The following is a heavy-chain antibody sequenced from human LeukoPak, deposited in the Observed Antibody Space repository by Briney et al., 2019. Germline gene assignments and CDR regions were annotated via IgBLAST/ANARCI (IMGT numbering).Heavy chain of an antibody. J-gene: IGHJ4*02. Sequence: PGGSLRLSCAASGFTFSDYYMSWIRQAPGKGLEWVSYISSSGSTIYYADSVKGRFTISRDNAKNSLYPQMNSLRAEDTAVYYCARDPYYYDSSGYYELYYFDYWGQGTLVTVSS. CDR1: GFTFSDYY. D-gene: IGHD3-22*01. V-gene: IGHV3-11*01. CDR3: ARDPYYYDSSGYYELYYFDY. CDR2: ISSSGSTI.